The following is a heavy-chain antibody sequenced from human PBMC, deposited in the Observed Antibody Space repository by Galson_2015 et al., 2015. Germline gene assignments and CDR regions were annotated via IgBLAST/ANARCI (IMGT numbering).Heavy chain of an antibody. CDR1: GFTFSSYA. Sequence: SLRLSCAASGFTFSSYAMHWVRQAPGKGLEWVAVISYDGSSKFYADSVKGRFTISRDNSKNTLYLQMNSLRPEDTAVYYCARVGGDIAARTWGYFDYWGQGTLFTVSS. V-gene: IGHV3-30-3*01. CDR2: ISYDGSSK. CDR3: ARVGGDIAARTWGYFDY. J-gene: IGHJ4*02. D-gene: IGHD6-6*01.